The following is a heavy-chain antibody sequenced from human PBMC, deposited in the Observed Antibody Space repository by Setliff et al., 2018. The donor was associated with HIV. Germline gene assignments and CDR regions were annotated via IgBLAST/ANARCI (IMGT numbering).Heavy chain of an antibody. Sequence: GESLKISCKGSGTSFTNYWIGWVRQLPGKGLEWMGIIYPRDSDTRYSPSFEGRVTMSADKSINTAYLQWNSLKASDTAMYYCARQPTDTSGYNNWFDSWGQGTLVTVS. CDR1: GTSFTNYW. D-gene: IGHD3-3*01. V-gene: IGHV5-51*01. CDR2: IYPRDSDT. CDR3: ARQPTDTSGYNNWFDS. J-gene: IGHJ5*01.